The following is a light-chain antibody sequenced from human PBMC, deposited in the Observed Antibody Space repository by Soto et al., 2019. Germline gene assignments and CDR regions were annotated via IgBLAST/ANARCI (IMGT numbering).Light chain of an antibody. CDR2: AAS. J-gene: IGKJ4*01. V-gene: IGKV1-5*01. Sequence: DIQMTQSPSTLSASGGDRVTITSRASQSISSWLAWYQQKPGKDPKLLIYAASTLQSGVPSRFSGSGSGTDFTLTISSLQPEDIATYYCQQYDNLLTVGGGNKVDIK. CDR1: QSISSW. CDR3: QQYDNLLT.